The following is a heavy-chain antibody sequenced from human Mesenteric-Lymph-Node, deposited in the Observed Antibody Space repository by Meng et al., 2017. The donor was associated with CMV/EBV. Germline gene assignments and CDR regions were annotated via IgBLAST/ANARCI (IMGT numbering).Heavy chain of an antibody. CDR3: ARDRLTTVTPPYYYGMDV. V-gene: IGHV1-2*02. CDR2: INPNSGGT. J-gene: IGHJ6*02. CDR1: GYTFTGYY. D-gene: IGHD4-11*01. Sequence: ASVKVSCKASGYTFTGYYMYWVRQAPGQGLEWMGWINPNSGGTNYAQKFQGRVTMTRDTSISTAYMELSRLRSDDTAVYYCARDRLTTVTPPYYYGMDVWGQGTTVTVSS.